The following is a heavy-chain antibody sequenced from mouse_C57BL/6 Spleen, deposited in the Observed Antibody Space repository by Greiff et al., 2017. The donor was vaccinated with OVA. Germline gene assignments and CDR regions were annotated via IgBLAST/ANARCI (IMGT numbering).Heavy chain of an antibody. CDR3: ARSGTIYECYYENFDY. D-gene: IGHD2-3*01. CDR1: GYTFTNYW. V-gene: IGHV1-52*01. CDR2: IDPSDSET. Sequence: QVQLQQPGAELVRPGSSVKLSCKASGYTFTNYWMHWVKQRPIQGLEWIGNIDPSDSETHYTQKFKDKATLTVDKSSNTAYMQLSSLTSEDSSVYYCARSGTIYECYYENFDYWGQGTTLTVSS. J-gene: IGHJ2*01.